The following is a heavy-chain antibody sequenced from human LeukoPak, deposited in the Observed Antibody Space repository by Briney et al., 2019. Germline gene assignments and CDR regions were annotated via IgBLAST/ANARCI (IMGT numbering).Heavy chain of an antibody. V-gene: IGHV3-53*01. CDR2: IYSGGST. D-gene: IGHD2-2*01. Sequence: PGGSLRLSCAVSGFTVSSNYMGWVRQAPGKGLEWVSAIYSGGSTYHADSVKGRFTISRDNSKNILYLQMNSLTVEDTAVYYCARGLPAAIFDYWGQGTLVTVSS. CDR1: GFTVSSNY. CDR3: ARGLPAAIFDY. J-gene: IGHJ4*02.